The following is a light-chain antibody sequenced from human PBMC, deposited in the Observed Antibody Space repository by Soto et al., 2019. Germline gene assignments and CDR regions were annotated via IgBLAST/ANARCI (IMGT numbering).Light chain of an antibody. CDR1: SSDIGGYKY. V-gene: IGLV2-14*01. CDR2: DVS. J-gene: IGLJ1*01. CDR3: SSYPGGSTYV. Sequence: QSALTQPASVSGSPGQSITISCTGTSSDIGGYKYVSWYQQHPGKAPKLMIYDVSNRPSGVSNRFSGSKSGNTATLTISGLQGEDEADYCSSSYPGGSTYVCGTGTKVTV.